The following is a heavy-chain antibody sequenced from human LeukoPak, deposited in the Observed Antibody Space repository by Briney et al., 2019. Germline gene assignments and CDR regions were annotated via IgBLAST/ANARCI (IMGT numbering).Heavy chain of an antibody. D-gene: IGHD5-12*01. CDR2: IYYSGST. CDR3: ARGTGSGYSGYDYAFDI. Sequence: SETLSLTCTVSAGSISSGGYYWSWIRQHPGKGLEWIGYIYYSGSTYYNPSLKSRVTISVDTSKNQFSLKLSSVTAADTAVYYCARGTGSGYSGYDYAFDIWGQGTMVTVSS. J-gene: IGHJ3*02. CDR1: AGSISSGGYY. V-gene: IGHV4-31*03.